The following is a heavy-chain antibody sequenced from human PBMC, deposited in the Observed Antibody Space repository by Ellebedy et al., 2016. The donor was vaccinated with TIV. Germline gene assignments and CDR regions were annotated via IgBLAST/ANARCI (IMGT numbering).Heavy chain of an antibody. Sequence: GESLKISCAASGFTFSNYWMHWVRQAPGKGLVWVSRLNSDGTTTSYADSVKGRFTISRDNAKNTLYLQMNSLRAEDTAVYYCARGLDYYESSHYNWFDPWGQGTLVTVSS. CDR3: ARGLDYYESSHYNWFDP. CDR1: GFTFSNYW. D-gene: IGHD3-22*01. CDR2: LNSDGTTT. J-gene: IGHJ5*02. V-gene: IGHV3-74*01.